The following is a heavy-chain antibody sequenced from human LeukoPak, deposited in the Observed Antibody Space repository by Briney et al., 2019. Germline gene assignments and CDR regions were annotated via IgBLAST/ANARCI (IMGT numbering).Heavy chain of an antibody. CDR2: IAHHGNNK. CDR1: GFTFSSSA. V-gene: IGHV3-30*02. Sequence: GGSLRLSCGASGFTFSSSAMHWVRQGPGKGLEWVAYIAHHGNNKYYADSVKGRFTISRDNSKGSLYLQMNSLRADDTAVYYCAKDRGPFIVVVPPATLFDYWGQGTLVTVSS. CDR3: AKDRGPFIVVVPPATLFDY. J-gene: IGHJ4*02. D-gene: IGHD2-2*01.